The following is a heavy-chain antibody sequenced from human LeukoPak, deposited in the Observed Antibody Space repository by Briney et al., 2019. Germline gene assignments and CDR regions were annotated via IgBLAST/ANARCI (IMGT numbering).Heavy chain of an antibody. J-gene: IGHJ5*02. CDR1: GASISTYY. V-gene: IGHV4-59*01. CDR3: ARGFGAPAP. D-gene: IGHD3-10*01. CDR2: IYYSGST. Sequence: SGTLSLTCAVSGASISTYYWSWIRQPPGKGLEWIGYIYYSGSTNYNPSLKSRVTISVDTSKNQFSLKLSSVTAADTAVYYCARGFGAPAPWGQGTLVTVSS.